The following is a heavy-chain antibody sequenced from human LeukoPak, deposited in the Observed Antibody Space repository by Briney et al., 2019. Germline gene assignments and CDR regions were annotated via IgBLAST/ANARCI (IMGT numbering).Heavy chain of an antibody. J-gene: IGHJ4*02. CDR1: GFTFSSYG. D-gene: IGHD5-18*01. CDR2: ISHDGTNK. CDR3: AKDWDTVHMGPGSLHY. V-gene: IGHV3-30*18. Sequence: PGRSLRLSCAASGFTFSSYGIHWVRQAPGKGLEWVAVISHDGTNKYYEDSVKGRFTISRDNSKNTLYLQMNSLRAEDTAVYYCAKDWDTVHMGPGSLHYWGQGTPVTVSS.